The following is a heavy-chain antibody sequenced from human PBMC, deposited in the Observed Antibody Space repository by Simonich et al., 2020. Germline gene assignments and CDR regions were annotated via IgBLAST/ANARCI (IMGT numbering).Heavy chain of an antibody. CDR1: GYTFTGYY. J-gene: IGHJ3*02. V-gene: IGHV1-2*02. Sequence: QVQLVQSGAEVKKPGASVKVSCKASGYTFTGYYMHWVRQAPGQGLEWMVWINPNRGGTNYAQTFQGRVTMTRDTSISTAYMELSRLRSDDTAVYYCARARLYSSSHAFDIWGQGTMVTVSS. CDR2: INPNRGGT. D-gene: IGHD6-6*01. CDR3: ARARLYSSSHAFDI.